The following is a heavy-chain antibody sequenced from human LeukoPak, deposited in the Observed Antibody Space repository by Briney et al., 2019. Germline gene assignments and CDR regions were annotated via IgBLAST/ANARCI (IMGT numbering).Heavy chain of an antibody. CDR2: INPGDSDT. CDR3: ARRLTTSAFDI. V-gene: IGHV5-51*01. D-gene: IGHD4-17*01. J-gene: IGHJ3*02. CDR1: GYSFTSYW. Sequence: PGESLKISCKGSGYSFTSYWIGWVRQVPGTGLEWMGIINPGDSDTRYSPSFQGQVTISADKSISTAYLQWSSLKASDTAMYYCARRLTTSAFDIWGQGTMVTVSS.